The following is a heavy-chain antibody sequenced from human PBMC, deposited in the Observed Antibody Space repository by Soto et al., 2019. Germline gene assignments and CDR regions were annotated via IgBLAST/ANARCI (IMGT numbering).Heavy chain of an antibody. CDR3: AKDVVVTAPARYFDL. J-gene: IGHJ2*01. CDR1: GFTFSSYG. D-gene: IGHD2-21*02. CDR2: ISYDGSNK. Sequence: QVQLVESGGGVVQPGRSLRLSCAASGFTFSSYGMHWVRQAPGKGLEWVAVISYDGSNKYYADSVKGRFTISRDNSKNTLYLQMNGLRAEDTAVYYCAKDVVVTAPARYFDLWGRGTLVTVSS. V-gene: IGHV3-30*18.